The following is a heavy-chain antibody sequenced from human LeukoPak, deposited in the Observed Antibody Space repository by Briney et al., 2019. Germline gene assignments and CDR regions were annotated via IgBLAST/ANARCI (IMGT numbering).Heavy chain of an antibody. CDR1: GFTFSSYA. D-gene: IGHD5-12*01. Sequence: GGSLRLSCAASGFTFSSYAMNWVRQAPGQGLEWVSAISGSSGSTYYADSVKGRFTISRDNSKNTVYLQMSSLRAEDTAVYYCAKEVATIRALFDSWGQGTLVTVSS. V-gene: IGHV3-23*01. CDR2: ISGSSGST. CDR3: AKEVATIRALFDS. J-gene: IGHJ4*02.